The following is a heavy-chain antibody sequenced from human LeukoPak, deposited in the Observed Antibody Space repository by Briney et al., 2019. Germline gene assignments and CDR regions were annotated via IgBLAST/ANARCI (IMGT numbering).Heavy chain of an antibody. CDR2: VHYSGAT. Sequence: SETLSLTCIVSGDSVSTKYWAWVWQPQGMPLENDGYVHYSGATDYNTSLRSRLTISMDTSRNIFSLRLSSVTAADTAVYYCARLMPMVLTGQRYFYHPLYVWGKGTTVTVSS. D-gene: IGHD3-9*01. CDR3: ARLMPMVLTGQRYFYHPLYV. J-gene: IGHJ6*04. CDR1: GDSVSTKY. V-gene: IGHV4-59*08.